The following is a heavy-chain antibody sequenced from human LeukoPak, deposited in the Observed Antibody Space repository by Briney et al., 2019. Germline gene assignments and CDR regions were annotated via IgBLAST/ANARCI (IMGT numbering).Heavy chain of an antibody. CDR2: ISSSNTI. Sequence: GGSLRLSCAASGFPFSGYSLTWVRQAPGKGLEWISYISSSNTIYYADSVKGRFTISRDNAKNSLYLQMSSLTADDTAVYYCARLGRFLRVDYFGYWGQGSLVTVSS. V-gene: IGHV3-48*01. J-gene: IGHJ4*02. CDR3: ARLGRFLRVDYFGY. D-gene: IGHD3-10*01. CDR1: GFPFSGYS.